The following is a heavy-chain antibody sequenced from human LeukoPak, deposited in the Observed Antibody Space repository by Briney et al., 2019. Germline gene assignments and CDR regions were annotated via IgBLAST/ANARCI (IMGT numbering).Heavy chain of an antibody. Sequence: TSETLSLTCTVSGGSISSYYWSWIRQPPGKGLEWIGYIYTSGSTNYNPSLKSRVTISVDTSKNQFSLKLSYVTAADKAVYYCASSESGSYSDAFDIWGQGTMVTVSS. CDR1: GGSISSYY. D-gene: IGHD1-26*01. J-gene: IGHJ3*02. CDR2: IYTSGST. V-gene: IGHV4-4*09. CDR3: ASSESGSYSDAFDI.